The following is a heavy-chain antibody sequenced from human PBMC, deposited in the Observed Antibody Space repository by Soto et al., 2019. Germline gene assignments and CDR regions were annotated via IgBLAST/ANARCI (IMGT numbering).Heavy chain of an antibody. CDR3: ARVAAAGTSFDY. V-gene: IGHV3-74*01. CDR1: GFTFSSYW. CDR2: INSDGSTT. Sequence: GGSLRLSCAASGFTFSSYWVHWVRQAPGKGLVWVSRINSDGSTTTYADSVKGRFTISRDNAENTLYLQMNSLRAEDTAVYYCARVAAAGTSFDYWRLGTLVTV. J-gene: IGHJ4*02. D-gene: IGHD6-13*01.